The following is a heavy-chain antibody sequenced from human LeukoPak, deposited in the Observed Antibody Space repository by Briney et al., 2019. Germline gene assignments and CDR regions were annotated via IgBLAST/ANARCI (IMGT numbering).Heavy chain of an antibody. CDR2: IIPIFGAA. D-gene: IGHD3-22*01. J-gene: IGHJ4*02. V-gene: IGHV1-69*13. CDR3: ARSYQYYYDSGGFHGGGYYFDY. CDR1: GGTFSSYA. Sequence: SVKVSCKASGGTFSSYAISWVRQAPGQGLEWMGGIIPIFGAANYAQKFQGRVTITADESTSTAYMELSSLRSEDTAVYYCARSYQYYYDSGGFHGGGYYFDYWGQGTLVTVSS.